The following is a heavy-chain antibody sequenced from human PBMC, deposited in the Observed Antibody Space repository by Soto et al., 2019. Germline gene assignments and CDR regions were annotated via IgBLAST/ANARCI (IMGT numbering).Heavy chain of an antibody. CDR3: ARLRVSCSSATCYSWFDP. Sequence: QVQLVQSGAEVKKPGASVKVSCKASGYTFNSDNINWVRQATGQGLEWMGYLNPNNGYTAYAQKFQGRVTMTGNTSMSTAYMEVSSLRSEDTAVYYCARLRVSCSSATCYSWFDPWGQGTLVTVSS. CDR2: LNPNNGYT. J-gene: IGHJ5*02. CDR1: GYTFNSDN. D-gene: IGHD2-2*02. V-gene: IGHV1-8*01.